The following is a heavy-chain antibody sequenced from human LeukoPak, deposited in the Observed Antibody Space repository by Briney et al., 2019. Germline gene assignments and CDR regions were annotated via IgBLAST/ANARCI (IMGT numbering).Heavy chain of an antibody. CDR3: AKDGHKKRLVGTTTRGHFDY. Sequence: GGSLRLSCAASGFTFSAYWMTWVRQAPGKGLEGVAFIRYDGSNRYYADSVKGRFTISRDNSKNTLYLQMNSLRAEDTAVYYCAKDGHKKRLVGTTTRGHFDYWGQGTLVTVSS. V-gene: IGHV3-30*02. CDR1: GFTFSAYW. CDR2: IRYDGSNR. D-gene: IGHD1-26*01. J-gene: IGHJ4*02.